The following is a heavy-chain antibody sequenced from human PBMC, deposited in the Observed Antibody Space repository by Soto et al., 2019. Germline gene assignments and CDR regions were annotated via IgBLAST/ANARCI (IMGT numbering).Heavy chain of an antibody. D-gene: IGHD6-19*01. Sequence: QVQLVESGGGLVKPGGSLRLSCAASGFTFSDYYMSWIRQAPGKGLEWVSYISSSGSTIYYADSVKGRFTISRDNAKNSVYLQMNSLKAEDTAVYYCASHMSYSSGWYPVFDYWGQGTLVTVSS. J-gene: IGHJ4*02. CDR2: ISSSGSTI. V-gene: IGHV3-11*01. CDR1: GFTFSDYY. CDR3: ASHMSYSSGWYPVFDY.